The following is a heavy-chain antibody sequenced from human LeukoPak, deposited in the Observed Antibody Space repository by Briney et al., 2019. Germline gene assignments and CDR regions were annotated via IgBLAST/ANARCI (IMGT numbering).Heavy chain of an antibody. J-gene: IGHJ3*02. Sequence: PSETLSLTCTVSGGSITDYYWGWIRQPPGKGLEWIGYDYYSGSSNYNPSLKSRVTISVDTSKNQFSLKMSSVTAADTAVYYCARDLKLDGSSGYYAFDIWGQGTMVTVSS. V-gene: IGHV4-59*01. CDR3: ARDLKLDGSSGYYAFDI. CDR1: GGSITDYY. CDR2: DYYSGSS. D-gene: IGHD3-22*01.